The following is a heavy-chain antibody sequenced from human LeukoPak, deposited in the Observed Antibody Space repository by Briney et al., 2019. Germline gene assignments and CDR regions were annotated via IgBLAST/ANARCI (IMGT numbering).Heavy chain of an antibody. CDR2: ISSGSSTT. CDR1: GFTFSSYS. V-gene: IGHV3-48*04. D-gene: IGHD3-10*01. Sequence: GGSLRLSCAASGFTFSSYSMNWVRQAPGKGLAWVSYISSGSSTTYYTDSVKGRFTISRDNAKNSLYLQMNSLTAEDTAVYFCAREGFGELSFDWWGQGTLVTVSS. CDR3: AREGFGELSFDW. J-gene: IGHJ4*02.